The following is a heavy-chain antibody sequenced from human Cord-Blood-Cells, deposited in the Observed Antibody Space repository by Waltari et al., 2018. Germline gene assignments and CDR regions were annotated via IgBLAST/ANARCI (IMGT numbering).Heavy chain of an antibody. J-gene: IGHJ4*02. CDR2: IYYSGST. V-gene: IGHV4-39*07. D-gene: IGHD6-13*01. Sequence: QLQLQESGPGLVKPSETLSLTCTVPGGSISSSSYYWGWIRQPPGKGLEWIGSIYYSGSTCYNPSLKSRVTISVDTSKNQFSLKLSSVTAADTAVYYCARRGSSSWFDYWGQGTLVTVSS. CDR3: ARRGSSSWFDY. CDR1: GGSISSSSYY.